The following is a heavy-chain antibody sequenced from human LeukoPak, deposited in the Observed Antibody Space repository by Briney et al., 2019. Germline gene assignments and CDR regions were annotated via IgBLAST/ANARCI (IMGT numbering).Heavy chain of an antibody. Sequence: GGSLRLSCAASGFTFSSYAMSWVCQAPGKGLEWVSAISGSGGSTYYADSVKGRFTISRDNSKNTLYLQMNSLRAEDTAVYYCAKDVDYYDSSFDFDYWGRGTLVTVSS. D-gene: IGHD3-22*01. V-gene: IGHV3-23*01. J-gene: IGHJ4*02. CDR2: ISGSGGST. CDR3: AKDVDYYDSSFDFDY. CDR1: GFTFSSYA.